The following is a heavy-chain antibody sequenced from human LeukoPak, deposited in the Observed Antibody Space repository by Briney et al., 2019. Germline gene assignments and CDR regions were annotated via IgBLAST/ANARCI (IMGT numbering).Heavy chain of an antibody. Sequence: GGSLRLSCAASGFTFSSYGMHWVRQAPGKGLEWVAFIRYDGSNKYYADSVKGRFTISRDNSKNTLYLQMNSLRAEDTAVYYCARGWLGSSSEGFGYWGQGTLVTVSS. J-gene: IGHJ4*02. V-gene: IGHV3-30*02. CDR1: GFTFSSYG. D-gene: IGHD6-6*01. CDR3: ARGWLGSSSEGFGY. CDR2: IRYDGSNK.